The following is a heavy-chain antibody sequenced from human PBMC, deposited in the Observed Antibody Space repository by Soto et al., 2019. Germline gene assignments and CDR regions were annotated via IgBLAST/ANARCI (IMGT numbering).Heavy chain of an antibody. CDR1: GGTFSSYT. V-gene: IGHV1-69*08. CDR3: ARETYYYDSSGYYYGNYYYYYGMDV. D-gene: IGHD3-22*01. Sequence: QVQLVQSGAEVKKPGSSVKVSCKASGGTFSSYTISWVRQAPGQGLEWMGRIIPILGIANYAQKFQGRVTITADKSTSTADMELSSLRSEDTAVYYCARETYYYDSSGYYYGNYYYYYGMDVWGQGTTVTVSS. CDR2: IIPILGIA. J-gene: IGHJ6*02.